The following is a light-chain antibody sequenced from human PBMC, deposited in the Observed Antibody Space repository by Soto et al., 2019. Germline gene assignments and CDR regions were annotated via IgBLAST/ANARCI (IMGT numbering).Light chain of an antibody. CDR1: QGINNW. J-gene: IGKJ4*01. CDR2: ATS. Sequence: DIQMTQSPSSVSASIGDRVTITCRASQGINNWLAWYQQTPGKAPNLLIYATSTLQSGVPSRFSGSGSGTEFTLTISSLQPEDFATYYYQQANNFPHTFGGGTKVEIK. V-gene: IGKV1-12*01. CDR3: QQANNFPHT.